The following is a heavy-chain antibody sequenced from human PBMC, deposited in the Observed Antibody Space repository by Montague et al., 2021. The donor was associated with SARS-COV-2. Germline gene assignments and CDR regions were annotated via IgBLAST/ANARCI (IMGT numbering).Heavy chain of an antibody. CDR2: INHSGST. J-gene: IGHJ4*02. CDR1: GGSFSGYY. Sequence: SETLSLTCAVYGGSFSGYYWNWIRQPPGKGLEWIGEINHSGSTNYNPSLKSRVTMSVYTSKNQFSLKLSSVTAADTAVYYCARGARQGYGFRLGSFDSWGQGTLVTVSS. D-gene: IGHD3-10*01. CDR3: ARGARQGYGFRLGSFDS. V-gene: IGHV4-34*01.